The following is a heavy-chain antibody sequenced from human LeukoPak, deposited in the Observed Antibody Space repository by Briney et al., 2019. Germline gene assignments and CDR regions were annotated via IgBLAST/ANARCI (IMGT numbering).Heavy chain of an antibody. CDR3: ARYCSSTTCYTRGGDY. CDR1: GYSITSGYY. D-gene: IGHD2-2*02. CDR2: IYHTGNT. V-gene: IGHV4-38-2*02. J-gene: IGHJ4*02. Sequence: KPSETLSLTCSVSGYSITSGYYWGWIRQPPGKGLEWIGSIYHTGNTFYDPSFNSRVTISVDTSKNQFSLSLSSVTAADTAVYYCARYCSSTTCYTRGGDYWGQGTLVTVSS.